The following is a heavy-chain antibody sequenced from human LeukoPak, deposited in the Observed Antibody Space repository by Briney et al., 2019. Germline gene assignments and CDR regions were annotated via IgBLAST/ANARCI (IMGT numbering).Heavy chain of an antibody. CDR1: GFTFSNYW. CDR3: ARGGAALTVGATGIYYHYYYMDV. Sequence: PGGSLRLSCAASGFTFSNYWMSWVRQAPGKGLEWVANIKQDGSEKYYVDSVKGRFTISRDNAKNSLYLQMNHLRAEDTAVYYCARGGAALTVGATGIYYHYYYMDVWGKGTTVTISS. D-gene: IGHD1-26*01. CDR2: IKQDGSEK. V-gene: IGHV3-7*01. J-gene: IGHJ6*03.